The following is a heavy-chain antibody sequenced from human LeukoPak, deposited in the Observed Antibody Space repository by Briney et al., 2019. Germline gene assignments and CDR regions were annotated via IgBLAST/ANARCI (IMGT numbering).Heavy chain of an antibody. J-gene: IGHJ3*02. D-gene: IGHD6-13*01. CDR2: INPNSGGT. Sequence: ASVKVSCKASGYTFTGYYMHWVRQAPGQGLEWMGWINPNSGGTNYAQKFQGRVTMTRDTSISTAYMELSRLRSDDTAVYYCARVYRGTAAAGRAFDIWGQGTMVTVSS. CDR3: ARVYRGTAAAGRAFDI. CDR1: GYTFTGYY. V-gene: IGHV1-2*02.